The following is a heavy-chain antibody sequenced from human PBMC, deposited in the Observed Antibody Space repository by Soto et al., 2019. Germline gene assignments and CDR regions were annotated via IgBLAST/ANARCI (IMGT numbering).Heavy chain of an antibody. V-gene: IGHV4-31*03. Sequence: TLSLTCTASVGSISSGGYYWSWIRQHPGKGLEWIGYIYYSGSTYYNPSLKSRVTISVDTSKNQFSLKLSSVTAADTAVYYCAREQYYYDSSGYPYNWFDPWGQGTLVTVSS. CDR2: IYYSGST. CDR3: AREQYYYDSSGYPYNWFDP. D-gene: IGHD3-22*01. CDR1: VGSISSGGYY. J-gene: IGHJ5*02.